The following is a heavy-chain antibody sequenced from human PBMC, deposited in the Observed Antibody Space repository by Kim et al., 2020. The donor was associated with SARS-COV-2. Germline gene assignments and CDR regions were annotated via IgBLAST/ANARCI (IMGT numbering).Heavy chain of an antibody. J-gene: IGHJ5*02. Sequence: ASVKVSCKASGYTFTSYAMHWVRQAPGQRLEWMGWINAGNGNTKYSQKFQGRVTITRDTSASTAYMELSSLRSEDTAVYYCARGYSSGWDTWRFDPWGQGTLVTVSS. CDR2: INAGNGNT. V-gene: IGHV1-3*01. CDR3: ARGYSSGWDTWRFDP. CDR1: GYTFTSYA. D-gene: IGHD6-19*01.